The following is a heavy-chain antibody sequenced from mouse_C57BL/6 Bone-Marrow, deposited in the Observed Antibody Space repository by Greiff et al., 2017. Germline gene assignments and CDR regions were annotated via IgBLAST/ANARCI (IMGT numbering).Heavy chain of an antibody. Sequence: VQVVESGAELVKPGASVKMSCKASGYTFTTYPIEWMKQNHGKSLEWIGNFHPYNDDTKYNEKFKGKATLTVEKSSSTVYLELSRLTSDDSAVYYCARGVNYGGYYFDYWGQGTTLTVSS. CDR3: ARGVNYGGYYFDY. CDR2: FHPYNDDT. V-gene: IGHV1-47*01. J-gene: IGHJ2*01. CDR1: GYTFTTYP. D-gene: IGHD2-4*01.